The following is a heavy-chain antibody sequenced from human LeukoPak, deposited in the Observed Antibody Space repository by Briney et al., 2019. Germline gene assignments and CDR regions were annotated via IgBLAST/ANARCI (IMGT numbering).Heavy chain of an antibody. CDR2: INPSNGNT. D-gene: IGHD1-26*01. CDR3: ARESDSGKDFDC. J-gene: IGHJ4*02. V-gene: IGHV1-46*01. Sequence: ASVKVSCKASGYTFTYHYIHLVRQVPGQGLECMGIINPSNGNTNYAQKFQGRVTMTRDTSTSTVYMELNSLGSEDTAVYYCARESDSGKDFDCWGQGTLVTVSS. CDR1: GYTFTYHY.